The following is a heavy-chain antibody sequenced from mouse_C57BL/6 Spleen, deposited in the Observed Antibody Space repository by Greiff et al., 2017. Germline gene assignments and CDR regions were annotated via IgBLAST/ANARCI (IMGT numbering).Heavy chain of an antibody. CDR1: GYTFTDYY. CDR3: ARWGYDGGHYAMDY. Sequence: VQLQQSGPELVKPGASVKISCKASGYTFTDYYMNWVKQSHGKSLEWIGDINPNNGGTSYNQKFKGKATLTVDKSSSTAYMELRSLTSEDSAVYYCARWGYDGGHYAMDYWGQGTSVTVSS. J-gene: IGHJ4*01. V-gene: IGHV1-26*01. CDR2: INPNNGGT. D-gene: IGHD2-2*01.